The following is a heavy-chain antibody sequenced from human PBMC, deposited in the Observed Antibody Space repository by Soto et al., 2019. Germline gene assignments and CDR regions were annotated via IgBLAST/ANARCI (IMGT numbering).Heavy chain of an antibody. CDR3: ARDHETLDY. Sequence: PGGSLRLSCAASGFTVRSTYLTWVRQAPGKGLEWVAVLYTGTDTVYADSVTGRFTISRDSSKNTLYLQVNSLRVEDTAVYYCARDHETLDYWGQGTLVTVSS. V-gene: IGHV3-53*01. CDR2: LYTGTDT. CDR1: GFTVRSTY. J-gene: IGHJ4*02.